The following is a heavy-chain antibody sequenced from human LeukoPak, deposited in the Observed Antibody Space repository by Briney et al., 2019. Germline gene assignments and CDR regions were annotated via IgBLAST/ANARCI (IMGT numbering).Heavy chain of an antibody. J-gene: IGHJ3*02. V-gene: IGHV4-30-2*01. CDR2: IYHSGST. CDR3: ARGVIQLSTDAFDI. Sequence: SQTLSPTCAVSGGSISSGGYSWSWIRQPPGKGLEWIGYIYHSGSTYYNPSLKSRVTISVDRSKNQFSLKLSSVTAADTAVYYCARGVIQLSTDAFDIWGQGTMVTVSS. D-gene: IGHD5-18*01. CDR1: GGSISSGGYS.